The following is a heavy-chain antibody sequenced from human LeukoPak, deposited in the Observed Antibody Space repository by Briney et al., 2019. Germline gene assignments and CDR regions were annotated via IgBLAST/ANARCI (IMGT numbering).Heavy chain of an antibody. CDR1: GFTFINYG. D-gene: IGHD2-2*01. CDR2: ISYDGSNR. Sequence: PGGSLRLSCAASGFTFINYGMHWVRQAPGKGLEWVALISYDGSNRYYVDSVKGRFTISRDNAKNSLYLQMNSLRAEDTAVYYCARGPPHYCSITSCWFDPWGQGTLVTVSS. J-gene: IGHJ5*02. V-gene: IGHV3-30*03. CDR3: ARGPPHYCSITSCWFDP.